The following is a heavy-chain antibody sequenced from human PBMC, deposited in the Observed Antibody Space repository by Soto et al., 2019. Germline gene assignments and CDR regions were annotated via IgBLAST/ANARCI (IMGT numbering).Heavy chain of an antibody. V-gene: IGHV3-23*01. CDR1: AFTFNTYA. J-gene: IGHJ4*02. Sequence: EVQLLESGGGLVQPGGSLRLSCAASAFTFNTYAMGWVRQAPGKGLEWVSAISVSGGGTYYADSVKGRFTISRDTSKTTLYLQMNSLRADDTAVYYCAKSGGASPYYFDYWGRGTLVTGSS. D-gene: IGHD1-26*01. CDR3: AKSGGASPYYFDY. CDR2: ISVSGGGT.